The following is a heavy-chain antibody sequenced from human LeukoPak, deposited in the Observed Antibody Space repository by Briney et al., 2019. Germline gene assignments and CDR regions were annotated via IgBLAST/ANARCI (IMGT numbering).Heavy chain of an antibody. CDR1: GGSITSANW. J-gene: IGHJ6*03. V-gene: IGHV4-4*02. Sequence: PSETLSLTCAVSGGSITSANWWSWVRQSPGKGLEWIGEIYHTGNTNYNPSLNSRVSISLGTSKNQFSLRLTSVTAADTAVYFCARDANGSDLHYYHMDVWGKGTTVTVSS. CDR2: IYHTGNT. D-gene: IGHD6-25*01. CDR3: ARDANGSDLHYYHMDV.